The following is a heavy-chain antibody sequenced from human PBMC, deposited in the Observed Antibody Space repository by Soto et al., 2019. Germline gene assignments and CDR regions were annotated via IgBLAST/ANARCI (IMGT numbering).Heavy chain of an antibody. CDR2: ISVSNGNT. CDR1: GYTFTSYG. D-gene: IGHD6-13*01. V-gene: IGHV1-18*01. CDR3: ARPATYSSSWTYDY. J-gene: IGHJ4*02. Sequence: QVQLVQSGAEVKKPGASVKDSCKASGYTFTSYGISWVRQAPGQGLEWMGWISVSNGNTNYAQKFQGRVTLTTDTSTSTAYMVLRSLRSDDTAVYYCARPATYSSSWTYDYWGQGTLVTVSS.